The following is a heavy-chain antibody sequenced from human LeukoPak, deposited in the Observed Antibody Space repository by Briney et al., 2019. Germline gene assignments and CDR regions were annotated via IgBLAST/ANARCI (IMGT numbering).Heavy chain of an antibody. D-gene: IGHD6-6*01. CDR2: IIPIFGTA. J-gene: IGHJ4*02. CDR1: GGIFSSYA. V-gene: IGHV1-69*13. CDR3: ARAGSSSEDY. Sequence: GASVKVSCKASGGIFSSYAISWVRQAPGQGLEWMGGIIPIFGTANYAQKFQGRVTITADESTSTAYMELSSLRSEDTAVYYCARAGSSSEDYWGQGTLVTVSS.